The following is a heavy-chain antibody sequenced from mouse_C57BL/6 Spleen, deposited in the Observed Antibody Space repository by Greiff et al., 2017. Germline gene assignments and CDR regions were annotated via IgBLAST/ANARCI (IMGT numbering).Heavy chain of an antibody. CDR2: SVPANGNT. CDR1: GFNINNTY. CDR3: ALTTVEYYAMDD. V-gene: IGHV14-3*01. D-gene: IGHD1-1*01. Sequence: EVHLVESVAELVRPGASVKLSCTASGFNINNTYMQWVKQRPEQGLEWIGRSVPANGNTKYDPKFQGKATITADTSSNTSYLQLNSLTSEDTAIYYCALTTVEYYAMDDWGQGTSVTVSS. J-gene: IGHJ4*01.